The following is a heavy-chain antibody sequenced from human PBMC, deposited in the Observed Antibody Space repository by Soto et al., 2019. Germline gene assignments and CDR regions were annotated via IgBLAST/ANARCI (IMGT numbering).Heavy chain of an antibody. D-gene: IGHD3-10*01. CDR3: ARDSTRITMVRGVIRLGWYIDL. J-gene: IGHJ2*01. CDR1: GFTFSSYG. Sequence: QVQLVESGGGVVQPGRSLRLSCAASGFTFSSYGMHWVRQAPGKGLEWVAVIWYDGSNKYYADSVKGRFTISRDNSKNTLYLQMNSLRAEDTAVYYCARDSTRITMVRGVIRLGWYIDLWGRGTLVTVSS. CDR2: IWYDGSNK. V-gene: IGHV3-33*01.